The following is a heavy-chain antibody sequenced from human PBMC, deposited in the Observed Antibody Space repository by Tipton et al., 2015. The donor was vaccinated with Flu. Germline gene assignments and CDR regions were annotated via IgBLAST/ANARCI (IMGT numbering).Heavy chain of an antibody. Sequence: TLSLTCTVSGGSISSYYWSWIRQPPGKGLEWIGYIYYSGSTNYNPSLKSRVTISVDTSKNQFSLKLSSVTAADTAVYYCARDPSYYYDKDAFDIWGQGTMVTVSS. CDR2: IYYSGST. CDR3: ARDPSYYYDKDAFDI. V-gene: IGHV4-59*01. D-gene: IGHD3-22*01. CDR1: GGSISSYY. J-gene: IGHJ3*02.